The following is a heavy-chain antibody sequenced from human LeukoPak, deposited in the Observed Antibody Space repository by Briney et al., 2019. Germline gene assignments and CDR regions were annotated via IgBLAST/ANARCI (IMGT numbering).Heavy chain of an antibody. CDR3: ASGVTTVADAFDI. D-gene: IGHD4-23*01. Sequence: SETLSLTCAVSGGSISSGGYSWSWIRQPPGKGLEWIGEINHSGSTNYNPSLKSRVTISVDTSKNQFSLKLSSVTAADTAVYYCASGVTTVADAFDIWGQGTMVTVSS. CDR2: INHSGST. CDR1: GGSISSGGYS. J-gene: IGHJ3*02. V-gene: IGHV4-30-2*01.